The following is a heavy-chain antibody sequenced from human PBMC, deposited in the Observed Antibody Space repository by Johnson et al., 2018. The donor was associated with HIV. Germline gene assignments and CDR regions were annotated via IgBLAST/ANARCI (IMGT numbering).Heavy chain of an antibody. CDR2: ISTTGVST. CDR3: AIPYFYDSGDYR. Sequence: VQLVESGGGLVQPGESLRLSCVASGFTFSQYAMHWVRQAPGKALEYVSAISTTGVSTYYADSVRGRFTISRDNSKNTLYLQMGSLRAEDMAVYYCAIPYFYDSGDYRWGQGTMVTVSS. CDR1: GFTFSQYA. D-gene: IGHD3-22*01. V-gene: IGHV3-64*07. J-gene: IGHJ3*01.